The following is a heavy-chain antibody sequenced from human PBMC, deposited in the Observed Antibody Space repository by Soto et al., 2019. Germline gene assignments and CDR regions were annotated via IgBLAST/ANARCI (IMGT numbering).Heavy chain of an antibody. CDR3: AHRVLRTVFGLVTTTAIYFDF. CDR1: GFSLTTSGAG. CDR2: IYWDDDK. V-gene: IGHV2-5*02. Sequence: QITLKESGPTVVKPTETLTLTCTFSGFSLTTSGAGVGWVRQSPGKAPEWLALIYWDDDKRYSTSLKSRLTITKDTSKNQVVLTMANVDPADTATYYCAHRVLRTVFGLVTTTAIYFDFWGQGTPVVVSS. J-gene: IGHJ4*02. D-gene: IGHD3-3*01.